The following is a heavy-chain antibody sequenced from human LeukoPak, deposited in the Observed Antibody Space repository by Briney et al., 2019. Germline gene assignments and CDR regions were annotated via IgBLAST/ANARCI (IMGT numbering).Heavy chain of an antibody. D-gene: IGHD6-19*01. CDR3: AKEGYSSGRDSFDY. CDR2: IKGSVGGT. V-gene: IGHV3-23*01. J-gene: IGHJ4*02. Sequence: GGSLRLSCAASGFTFSSYAMTWVCQAPGKRLEWVSTIKGSVGGTYYADSVKGRFTISRDISKNTLCFQMNGLRGEDTGVYYGAKEGYSSGRDSFDYWGQGTLVTVSS. CDR1: GFTFSSYA.